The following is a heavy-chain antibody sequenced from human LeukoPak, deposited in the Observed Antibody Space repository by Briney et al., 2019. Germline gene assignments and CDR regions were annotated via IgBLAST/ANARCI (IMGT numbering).Heavy chain of an antibody. CDR2: INHSGST. D-gene: IGHD6-19*01. J-gene: IGHJ4*02. CDR1: GGSFSGYY. Sequence: SETLSLTCAVYGGSFSGYYWSWIRQPPGKGLEWIGEINHSGSTNYNPSLKSRVTISVDTSKNQFSLKLSSVTAADTAVYYCARGGFRSGWTGFDYWGQGTLVTVSS. CDR3: ARGGFRSGWTGFDY. V-gene: IGHV4-34*01.